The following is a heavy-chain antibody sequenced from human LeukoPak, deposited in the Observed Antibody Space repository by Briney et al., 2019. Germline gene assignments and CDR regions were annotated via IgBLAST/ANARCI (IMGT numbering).Heavy chain of an antibody. CDR3: ARGFMVRGQYYYYYMDV. D-gene: IGHD3-10*01. V-gene: IGHV4-59*01. CDR2: TYYSGST. CDR1: GGSISSYY. J-gene: IGHJ6*03. Sequence: SETLSLTCTVSGGSISSYYCSWIRQPPGKGLEWIGYTYYSGSTNYNPSLKSRVTISVDTSKNQFSLKLSSVTAADTAVYYCARGFMVRGQYYYYYMDVWGKGTTVTISS.